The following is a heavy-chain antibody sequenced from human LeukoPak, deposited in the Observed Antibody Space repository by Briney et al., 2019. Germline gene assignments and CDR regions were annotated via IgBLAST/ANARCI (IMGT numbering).Heavy chain of an antibody. CDR2: ISYDGSNK. D-gene: IGHD1-26*01. V-gene: IGHV3-30-3*01. J-gene: IGHJ4*02. CDR3: AREGQVGATRFDY. Sequence: GGSLRLSCAASGFTFSSYAMHWVRQAPGKGLEWVAVISYDGSNKYYADSVKGRFTISRDNSKNTLYLQMNSLRAEDTAVYYCAREGQVGATRFDYWGQGTLVTASS. CDR1: GFTFSSYA.